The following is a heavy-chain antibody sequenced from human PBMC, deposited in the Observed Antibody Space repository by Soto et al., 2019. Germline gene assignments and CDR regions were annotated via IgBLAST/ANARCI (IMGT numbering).Heavy chain of an antibody. V-gene: IGHV3-30*18. J-gene: IGHJ5*02. CDR3: AKETYYYDTSGGFEP. CDR2: ISYDGSNK. CDR1: GFTFSSYG. Sequence: QVQLVESGGGVVQPGRSLRLSCAASGFTFSSYGMHWVRQAPGKGLEWVAVISYDGSNKYYADSVKGRFTISRDNSKNTLYLQMNSLRAEDTAVYSCAKETYYYDTSGGFEPWGQGTLVTVS. D-gene: IGHD3-22*01.